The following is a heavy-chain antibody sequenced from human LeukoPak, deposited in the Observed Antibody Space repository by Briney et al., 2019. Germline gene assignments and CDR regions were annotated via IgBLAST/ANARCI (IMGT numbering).Heavy chain of an antibody. CDR1: GGSISGSSYY. CDR3: ASSGSYYRPFDY. Sequence: SETLSLTCTVSGGSISGSSYYWGWIRQPPGKGLEWIGRIYYSGSTYYSPSLKSRVTISVDTSKNQFSLRLSSVTAADTAVYYCASSGSYYRPFDYWGQGTLVTVSS. V-gene: IGHV4-39*07. J-gene: IGHJ4*02. CDR2: IYYSGST. D-gene: IGHD1-26*01.